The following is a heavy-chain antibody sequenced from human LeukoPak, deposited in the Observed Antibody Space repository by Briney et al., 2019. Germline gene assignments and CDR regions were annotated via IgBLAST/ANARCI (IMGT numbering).Heavy chain of an antibody. CDR1: GGTFSSYA. Sequence: SVKVSCKASGGTFSSYAISWVRQAPGQGLEWMGRIIPILGIANYAQKFQGRVTITADKSTSTAYMELSSLRSEDTAVYYCARRAQGDYGMDVWGQGTTVTASS. CDR3: ARRAQGDYGMDV. V-gene: IGHV1-69*04. CDR2: IIPILGIA. J-gene: IGHJ6*02.